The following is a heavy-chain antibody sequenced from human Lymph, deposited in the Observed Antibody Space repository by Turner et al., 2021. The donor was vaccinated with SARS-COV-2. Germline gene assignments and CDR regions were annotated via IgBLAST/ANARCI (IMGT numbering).Heavy chain of an antibody. CDR2: ISSSGGTI. Sequence: EVQLVESGGGLVQPGGSLRLSCAASGFTFSTYEMNWVRQAPGKGLEWVSYISSSGGTIYYADSVKGRFTISRDNAKNSLYLQMNSLRAEETAVYYCARDQYYDSSGYYFFRASYFDLWGRGTLVTVSS. D-gene: IGHD3-22*01. CDR3: ARDQYYDSSGYYFFRASYFDL. J-gene: IGHJ2*01. V-gene: IGHV3-48*03. CDR1: GFTFSTYE.